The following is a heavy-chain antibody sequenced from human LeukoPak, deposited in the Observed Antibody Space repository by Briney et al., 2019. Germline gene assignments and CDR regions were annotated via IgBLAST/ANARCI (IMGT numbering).Heavy chain of an antibody. J-gene: IGHJ3*02. V-gene: IGHV5-51*01. D-gene: IGHD3-10*01. CDR1: GYSFTSYW. CDR2: IYPGDSYT. Sequence: GESLKISCKGSGYSFTSYWIGWVRQMPGKGLEWMGIIYPGDSYTTYSPPFQGQVTISADKSISTAYLQWRSLKASDTAMYYCARRSGSDALDIWGQGTMVTVSS. CDR3: ARRSGSDALDI.